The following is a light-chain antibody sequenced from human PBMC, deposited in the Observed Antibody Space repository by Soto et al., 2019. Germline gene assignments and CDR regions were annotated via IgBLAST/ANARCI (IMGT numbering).Light chain of an antibody. CDR1: QSISSN. CDR2: YAS. V-gene: IGKV3-20*01. J-gene: IGKJ5*01. CDR3: QQYGSSPIT. Sequence: SVLTQSPVTLSLSPGERATLSCMASQSISSNLVCYHHKPGQPPMLLIFYASTRDTGIQERFSGSGSGTDFNLTISRLEPEDFAVYYCQQYGSSPITFGQRTRLEIK.